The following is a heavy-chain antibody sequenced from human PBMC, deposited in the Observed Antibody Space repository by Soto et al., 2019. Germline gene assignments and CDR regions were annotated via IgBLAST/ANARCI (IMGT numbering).Heavy chain of an antibody. CDR2: INPSGGST. CDR3: ARVTGTWFDP. CDR1: GYTFTSYD. D-gene: IGHD1-7*01. J-gene: IGHJ5*02. V-gene: IGHV1-46*03. Sequence: ASVKVSCKASGYTFTSYDINWVRQATGQGLEWMGIINPSGGSTSYAQKFQGRVTMTRDTSTSTVYMELSSLRSEDTAVYYCARVTGTWFDPWGQGTLVTVSS.